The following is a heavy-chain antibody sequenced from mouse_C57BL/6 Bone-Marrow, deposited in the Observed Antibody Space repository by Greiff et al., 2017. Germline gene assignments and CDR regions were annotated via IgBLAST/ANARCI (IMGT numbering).Heavy chain of an antibody. Sequence: EVQGVESGGGLVQPGGSMKLSCVASGFTFSNYWMNWVRQSPEKGLEWGAQIRLKSNNYATHYAESVQGRFTISRDDSKSSVYLQMNNLRAEDTGIYYCTVPQLFDYWGQGTTLTVSS. D-gene: IGHD6-1*01. J-gene: IGHJ2*01. CDR3: TVPQLFDY. CDR1: GFTFSNYW. V-gene: IGHV6-3*01. CDR2: IRLKSNNYAT.